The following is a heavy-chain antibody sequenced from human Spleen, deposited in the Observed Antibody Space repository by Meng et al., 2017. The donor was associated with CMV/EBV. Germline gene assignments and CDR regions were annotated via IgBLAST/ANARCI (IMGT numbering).Heavy chain of an antibody. CDR1: GYTFTNYG. CDR2: MNPKSGNT. Sequence: ASVKVSCKASGYTFTNYGITWVRQATGQGLEWMGWMNPKSGNTGYAQNFQGRVTMTWNTSISTAYMELSSLRPEDTAVYYCARGGANWADYYYYYGMDVWCQGTTVTVSS. J-gene: IGHJ6*02. D-gene: IGHD7-27*01. V-gene: IGHV1-8*02. CDR3: ARGGANWADYYYYYGMDV.